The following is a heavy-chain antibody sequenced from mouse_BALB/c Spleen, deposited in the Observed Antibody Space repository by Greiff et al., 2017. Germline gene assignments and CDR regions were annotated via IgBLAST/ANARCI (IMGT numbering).Heavy chain of an antibody. CDR1: GFTFSSYT. Sequence: EVKVVESGGGLVKPGGSLKLSCAASGFTFSSYTMSWVRQTPEKRLEWVATISSGGSYTYYPDSVKGRFTISRDNAKNTLYLQMSSLKSEDTAMYYCTRDLYGYDGGYYYAMDYWGQGTSVTVSS. J-gene: IGHJ4*01. CDR2: ISSGGSYT. V-gene: IGHV5-6-4*01. CDR3: TRDLYGYDGGYYYAMDY. D-gene: IGHD2-2*01.